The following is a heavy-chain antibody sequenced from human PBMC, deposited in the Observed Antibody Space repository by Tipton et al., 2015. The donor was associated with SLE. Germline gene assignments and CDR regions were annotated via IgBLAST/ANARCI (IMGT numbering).Heavy chain of an antibody. CDR1: GFTFSSYA. CDR3: AKDLVRWELTTNAFDI. CDR2: IYSGGST. J-gene: IGHJ3*02. Sequence: GSLRLSCAASGFTFSSYAMSWVRQAPGKGLEWVSVIYSGGSTYYADSVKGRFTISRDNSKNTLYLQMNSLRAEDTAVCYCAKDLVRWELTTNAFDIWGQGTMVTVSS. D-gene: IGHD1-26*01. V-gene: IGHV3-23*03.